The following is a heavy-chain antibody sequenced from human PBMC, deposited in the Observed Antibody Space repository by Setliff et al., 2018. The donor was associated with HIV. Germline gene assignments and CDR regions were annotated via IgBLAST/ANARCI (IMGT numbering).Heavy chain of an antibody. J-gene: IGHJ4*02. CDR3: ARLPKPNSSGWGYFDY. D-gene: IGHD3-22*01. CDR1: GYTLTEFS. Sequence: ASVKVSCKVSGYTLTEFSMHWVRQAPGKGLEWMGRFDPEDGDTLYAQILQGRVTFTTDTSTSTAYMELRSLRSDDTAVYYCARLPKPNSSGWGYFDYWGQGTLVTVSS. V-gene: IGHV1-24*01. CDR2: FDPEDGDT.